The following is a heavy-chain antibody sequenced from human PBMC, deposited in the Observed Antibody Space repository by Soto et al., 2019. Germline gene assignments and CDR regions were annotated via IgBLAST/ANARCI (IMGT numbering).Heavy chain of an antibody. J-gene: IGHJ6*02. CDR1: GYPFTSNR. CDR3: ARVRITMVRGLNFFNYYGMDV. CDR2: IIPVIGTT. V-gene: IGHV1-69*11. Sequence: ASVKVSCKTSGYPFTSNRLSWVRRAPGQGLEWMGRIIPVIGTTNYAQKFQGRVTITADESTSTAYMELSSLRSEDTAVYYCARVRITMVRGLNFFNYYGMDVWGQGTTVTVSS. D-gene: IGHD3-10*01.